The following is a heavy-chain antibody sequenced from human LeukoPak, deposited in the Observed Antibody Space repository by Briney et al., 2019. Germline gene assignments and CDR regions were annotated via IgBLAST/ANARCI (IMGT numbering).Heavy chain of an antibody. CDR3: AREFQAPYYFDY. CDR1: GFTFSSYS. CDR2: ISSSSSYI. J-gene: IGHJ4*02. V-gene: IGHV3-21*01. Sequence: GGSLRLSCAASGFTFSSYSMNWVRQAPGKGLEWVSSISSSSSYIYYADSVKGRFTISRDNAKNSLYLQINSLRAEDTAVYYCAREFQAPYYFDYWGQGTLVTVSS.